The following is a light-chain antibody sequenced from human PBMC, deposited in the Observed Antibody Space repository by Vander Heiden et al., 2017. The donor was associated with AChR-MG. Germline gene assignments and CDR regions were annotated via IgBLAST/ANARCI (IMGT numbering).Light chain of an antibody. CDR1: SSNIGNNY. CDR3: GTWDSSLSASYV. Sequence: QSVLTPPPSVSAAPGQTVTISCSGSSSNIGNNYVSWYQQLPGTAPKLLIYDNNKRPSGIPDRFSGSKSGTSATLGITRLQTGDEADYYCGTWDSSLSASYVFGTGTKVTVL. CDR2: DNN. J-gene: IGLJ1*01. V-gene: IGLV1-51*01.